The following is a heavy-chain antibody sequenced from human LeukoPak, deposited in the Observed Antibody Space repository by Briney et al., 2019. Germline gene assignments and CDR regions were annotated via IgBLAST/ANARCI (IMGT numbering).Heavy chain of an antibody. CDR2: IYSGGST. J-gene: IGHJ4*02. Sequence: GGSLRLSCAASGFTVSSNYMSWVRQAPGKGLEWVSVIYSGGSTYYADSVKGRFTISRDNSKNTLYLQMNSLRAEDTAVYYCASFIVVVPAAIPDYWGQGTLVTVSS. V-gene: IGHV3-66*02. CDR1: GFTVSSNY. D-gene: IGHD2-2*01. CDR3: ASFIVVVPAAIPDY.